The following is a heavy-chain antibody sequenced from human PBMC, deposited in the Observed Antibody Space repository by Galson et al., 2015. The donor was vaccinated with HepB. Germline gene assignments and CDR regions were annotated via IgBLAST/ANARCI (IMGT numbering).Heavy chain of an antibody. CDR1: GYSFTSYW. V-gene: IGHV5-10-1*01. D-gene: IGHD6-13*01. CDR2: IDPSDSYT. Sequence: QSGAEVKKPGESLKISCKGSGYSFTSYWIGWVRQMPGKGLEWMGRIDPSDSYTNYSPSFQGHVTISADKSISTAYLQWSSLKASDTAMYYCARGSIAAAGYYGMDVWGQGTTVTVSS. J-gene: IGHJ6*02. CDR3: ARGSIAAAGYYGMDV.